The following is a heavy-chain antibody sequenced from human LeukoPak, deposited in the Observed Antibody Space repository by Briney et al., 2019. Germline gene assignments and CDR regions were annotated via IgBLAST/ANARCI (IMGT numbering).Heavy chain of an antibody. CDR3: AGLLPPYYGSGSYGVDY. CDR1: GFTFSSYW. D-gene: IGHD3-10*01. Sequence: GGSLRLSCAASGFTFSSYWMSWVRQAPGKGLEWVANTKQDGSEKYYVDSLKGRFTISRDNAKNSLYLQMNSLRAEDTAVYYCAGLLPPYYGSGSYGVDYWGQGTLVTVSS. CDR2: TKQDGSEK. J-gene: IGHJ4*02. V-gene: IGHV3-7*01.